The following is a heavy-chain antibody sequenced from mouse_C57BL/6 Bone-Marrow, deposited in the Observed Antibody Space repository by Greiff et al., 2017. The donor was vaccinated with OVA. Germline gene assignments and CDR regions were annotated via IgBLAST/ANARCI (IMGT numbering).Heavy chain of an antibody. CDR2: IRNKANGYTT. CDR3: ARYPSLTVVHWYFDV. Sequence: EVKLMESGGGLVQPGGSLSLSCAASGFTFTDYYMSWVRQPPGKALEWLGFIRNKANGYTTEYSASVKGRFTISRDNSQSILYLQMNALRAEDSATYYCARYPSLTVVHWYFDVWGTGTTVTVSS. J-gene: IGHJ1*03. D-gene: IGHD1-1*01. V-gene: IGHV7-3*01. CDR1: GFTFTDYY.